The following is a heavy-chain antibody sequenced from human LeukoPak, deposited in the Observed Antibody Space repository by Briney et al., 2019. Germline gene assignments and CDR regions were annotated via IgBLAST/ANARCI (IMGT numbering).Heavy chain of an antibody. CDR2: IRSDGSNK. CDR3: AKDSRNLPFDY. V-gene: IGHV3-30*02. Sequence: GGSLRLSCAASGFTFSNYGMHWVRQAPGEGLEWVAFIRSDGSNKYYADSVKGRFTISRDNSKNTLYLQMNSLRAEDTAVYYCAKDSRNLPFDYWGQGTLVTVSS. J-gene: IGHJ4*02. CDR1: GFTFSNYG.